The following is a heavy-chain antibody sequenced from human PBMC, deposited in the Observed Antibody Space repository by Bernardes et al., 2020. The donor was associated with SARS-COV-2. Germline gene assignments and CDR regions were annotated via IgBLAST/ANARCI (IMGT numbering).Heavy chain of an antibody. D-gene: IGHD5-12*01. V-gene: IGHV3-11*01. Sequence: GGSLRLSCATSGFTFSDYYMTWIRQAPGKGLEWVSYITTSGIVYYADSVKGRFTISRDNTKDSMYLQMNGLRAEDTAVYYCARERGAWLQLGGFDYWGQGTRVTVSS. CDR3: ARERGAWLQLGGFDY. J-gene: IGHJ4*02. CDR1: GFTFSDYY. CDR2: ITTSGIV.